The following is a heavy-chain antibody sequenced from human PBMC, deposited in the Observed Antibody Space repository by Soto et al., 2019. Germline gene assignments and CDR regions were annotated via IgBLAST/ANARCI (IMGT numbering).Heavy chain of an antibody. D-gene: IGHD3-10*01. CDR1: GFTFSSYA. J-gene: IGHJ4*02. CDR3: GKHEVHAVPEL. Sequence: GGSLRLSCAASGFTFSSYAMNWVRQAPGKGLEWVSVISGSGGGTYYADSVKGRFTISRDNSKNTLYLQMNSLRAEDTAVFYGGKHEVHAVPELRGKGTPDPVSP. CDR2: ISGSGGGT. V-gene: IGHV3-23*01.